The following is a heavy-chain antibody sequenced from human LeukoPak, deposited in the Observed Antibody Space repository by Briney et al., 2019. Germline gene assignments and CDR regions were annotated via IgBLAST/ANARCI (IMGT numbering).Heavy chain of an antibody. D-gene: IGHD3-9*01. V-gene: IGHV3-23*01. CDR3: ARFPRAGYWAQYWYFDL. J-gene: IGHJ2*01. Sequence: PGGSLRLSCAASGFTFSNYAMSWVRQAPGKGLEWVSSINGRGGSTYYADSVKGRFIISRDNAKNSLYLQMNSLRAEDTAVYYCARFPRAGYWAQYWYFDLWGRGTLVTVSS. CDR1: GFTFSNYA. CDR2: INGRGGST.